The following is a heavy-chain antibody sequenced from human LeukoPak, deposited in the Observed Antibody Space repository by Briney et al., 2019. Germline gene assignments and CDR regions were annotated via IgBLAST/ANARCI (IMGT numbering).Heavy chain of an antibody. D-gene: IGHD2-2*01. V-gene: IGHV1-2*02. Sequence: ASVKVSCKASGYTFTGYYMHWVRQAPGQGLEWMGWINPNSGGTNYAQKFQGRVTMTRDTSISTAYMELSRLRSDDTAVYYCARARVVVPAAMPYVTPTYFDYWGQGTLVTVSS. CDR1: GYTFTGYY. CDR2: INPNSGGT. J-gene: IGHJ4*02. CDR3: ARARVVVPAAMPYVTPTYFDY.